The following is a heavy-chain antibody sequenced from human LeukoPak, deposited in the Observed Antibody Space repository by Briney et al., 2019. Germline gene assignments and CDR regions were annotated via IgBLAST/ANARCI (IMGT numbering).Heavy chain of an antibody. D-gene: IGHD5-12*01. Sequence: SETLSLTCTVSGRSISSYYWSWIRQPPGMGLEWLGYIYYSGTTNYNPSLKSRVTISVDTSKYQFSLKLGSVAAADTDVYYCARGGGNSGSATDRWGQGTLVTVSS. CDR1: GRSISSYY. CDR2: IYYSGTT. V-gene: IGHV4-59*12. J-gene: IGHJ5*02. CDR3: ARGGGNSGSATDR.